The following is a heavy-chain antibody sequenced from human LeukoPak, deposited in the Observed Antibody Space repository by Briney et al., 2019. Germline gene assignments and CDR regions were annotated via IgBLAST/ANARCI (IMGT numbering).Heavy chain of an antibody. CDR3: ARDTAGGTMIVVVDYYYYYGMDV. Sequence: GGSLRLSCAASGFTFSSYSMNWVRQAPGKGLEWVSSISSRSSYIYYAESVKGRFTISRDNAKSSLYLQMNSLRAEDTAVYYCARDTAGGTMIVVVDYYYYYGMDVWGQGTTVTVSS. V-gene: IGHV3-21*01. CDR1: GFTFSSYS. CDR2: ISSRSSYI. D-gene: IGHD3-22*01. J-gene: IGHJ6*02.